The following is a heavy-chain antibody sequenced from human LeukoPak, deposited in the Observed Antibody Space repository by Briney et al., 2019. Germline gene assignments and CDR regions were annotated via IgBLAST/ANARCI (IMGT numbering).Heavy chain of an antibody. Sequence: SETLSLTCTFSGGSLSSYYWSWVRQPAGKGVEWVGRIHTSGRTKYNPSLKSRFTMSVDTSNTQFSLKLSSVTAVDTAVYYCARDRYYYGSGSYPYMDVWGKGTTVTISS. CDR3: ARDRYYYGSGSYPYMDV. J-gene: IGHJ6*03. CDR1: GGSLSSYY. D-gene: IGHD3-10*01. CDR2: IHTSGRT. V-gene: IGHV4-4*07.